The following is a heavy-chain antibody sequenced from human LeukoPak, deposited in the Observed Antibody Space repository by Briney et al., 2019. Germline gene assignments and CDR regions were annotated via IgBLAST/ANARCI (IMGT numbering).Heavy chain of an antibody. D-gene: IGHD2-21*01. CDR1: GSTVSSNY. V-gene: IGHV3-66*01. CDR2: IYSGGST. CDR3: ARDLSYFSFDD. J-gene: IGHJ6*02. Sequence: PGGSLRLSCAASGSTVSSNYMSWVRQAPGKGLEWVSIIYSGGSTYYADSVKGRFTISRDNSKNTLYLQMNSLRVEDTAMYYCARDLSYFSFDDWGQGTTVTVSS.